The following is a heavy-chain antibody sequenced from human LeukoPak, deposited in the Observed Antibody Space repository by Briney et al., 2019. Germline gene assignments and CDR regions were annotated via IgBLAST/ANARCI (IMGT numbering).Heavy chain of an antibody. CDR1: GYTFTTYG. D-gene: IGHD2-2*01. V-gene: IGHV1-18*01. J-gene: IGHJ4*02. CDR2: ISTYNGDT. Sequence: ASVKVSCKASGYTFTTYGISWVRQAPGQGLEWMGWISTYNGDTNYAQKLQGRVTMTADTSTSTTYMELRSLRSDDTAVYYCALIQYCTTSTCYYFDFWGQGTLVTVSS. CDR3: ALIQYCTTSTCYYFDF.